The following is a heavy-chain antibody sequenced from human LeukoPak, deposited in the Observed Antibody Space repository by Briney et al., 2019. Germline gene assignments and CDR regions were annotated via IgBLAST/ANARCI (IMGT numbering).Heavy chain of an antibody. D-gene: IGHD4/OR15-4a*01. J-gene: IGHJ4*02. Sequence: PGVSLRLSCAASGFTFNNYAMSWVRRAPGKGPEWVSAISGSGDAAYYAGSVKGRFTIARDNSKNTVYLQMNSLRADDTALYYCTKEEVPPYFDYWGQGILVTVSS. CDR2: ISGSGDAA. CDR3: TKEEVPPYFDY. CDR1: GFTFNNYA. V-gene: IGHV3-23*01.